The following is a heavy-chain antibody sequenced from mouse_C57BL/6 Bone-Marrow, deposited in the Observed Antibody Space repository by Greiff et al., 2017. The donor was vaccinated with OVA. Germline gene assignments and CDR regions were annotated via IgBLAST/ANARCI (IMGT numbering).Heavy chain of an antibody. D-gene: IGHD4-1*01. J-gene: IGHJ3*01. V-gene: IGHV1-42*01. CDR3: ARGGTSPFAY. Sequence: EVQLQQSGPELVKPGASVKISCKASGYSFTGYYMNWVKQSPEKSLEWIGEINPSTGGTTYNQKFKAKATLTVDKSSSTAYMQLKSLTSVDSAVYDCARGGTSPFAYWGQGTLVTVSA. CDR1: GYSFTGYY. CDR2: INPSTGGT.